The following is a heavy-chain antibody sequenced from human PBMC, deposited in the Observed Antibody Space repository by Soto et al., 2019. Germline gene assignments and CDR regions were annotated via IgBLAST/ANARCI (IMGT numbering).Heavy chain of an antibody. CDR1: GYTFTSYA. D-gene: IGHD1-26*01. V-gene: IGHV1-18*01. CDR3: ARTLYEAVGDFDY. Sequence: QVQLVQSGAEVKKPGSSVKVSCKASGYTFTSYAISWVRQAPGQGLEWMGWISAYNGNTNYAQKLQGRVTMTIDTPTSQADMELRSWRSGDTAVYYCARTLYEAVGDFDYWGQGTLVTVSS. J-gene: IGHJ4*02. CDR2: ISAYNGNT.